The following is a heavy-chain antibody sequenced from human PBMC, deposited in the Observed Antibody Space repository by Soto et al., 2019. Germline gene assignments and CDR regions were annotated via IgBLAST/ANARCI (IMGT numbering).Heavy chain of an antibody. CDR2: INHSGST. V-gene: IGHV4-34*01. D-gene: IGHD2-2*01. J-gene: IGHJ6*02. CDR3: AVRVGRLGYCSSTSCSKNVPYYYGMDV. CDR1: GGSFSGYY. Sequence: SSETLSLTCAVYGGSFSGYYWSWIRQPPGKGLEWIGEINHSGSTNYNPSLKSRVTISVDTSKNQFSLKLSSVTAADTAVYYCAVRVGRLGYCSSTSCSKNVPYYYGMDVWGQGTTVTVSS.